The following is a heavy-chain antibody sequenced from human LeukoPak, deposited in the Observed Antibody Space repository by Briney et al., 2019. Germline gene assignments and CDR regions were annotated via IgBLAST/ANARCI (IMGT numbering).Heavy chain of an antibody. CDR3: ARDTSGWYGAFEF. Sequence: GGSLRLSCAASGFTFSSYWMSWVRQAPGKGPEWVSVIVGNTAGTTYYADSVKGRFTISRDSVKNTVDLQMSSLRAEDTAVYYCARDTSGWYGAFEFWGQGALVTVSS. CDR2: IVGNTAGTT. D-gene: IGHD6-19*01. V-gene: IGHV3-23*01. J-gene: IGHJ4*02. CDR1: GFTFSSYW.